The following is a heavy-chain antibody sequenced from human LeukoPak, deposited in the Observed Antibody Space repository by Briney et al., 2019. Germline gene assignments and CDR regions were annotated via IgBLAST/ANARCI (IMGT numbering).Heavy chain of an antibody. Sequence: GGSLRLSCAASGFTFSSYSMNWVRQAPGKGLEWVSSISSSSSYIYYADSVKGRFTISRDNSKNTLYLQMNSLRTEDTAVYYCATSDTVATIAFDYWGQGTLVTVSS. CDR2: ISSSSSYI. D-gene: IGHD5-12*01. J-gene: IGHJ4*02. CDR1: GFTFSSYS. V-gene: IGHV3-21*01. CDR3: ATSDTVATIAFDY.